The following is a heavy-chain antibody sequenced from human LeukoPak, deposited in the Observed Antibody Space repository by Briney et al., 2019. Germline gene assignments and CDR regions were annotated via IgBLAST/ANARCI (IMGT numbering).Heavy chain of an antibody. D-gene: IGHD6-13*01. J-gene: IGHJ4*02. Sequence: GGSLRLSCAASGFTFSSYAMSWVRQAPGKGLEWVSAISGSGGSTYYADSVKGRFTISRDNSQNTLYLQINSLRAEDTAVYDCAKDLEYSSSWWGQGTLVTVSS. V-gene: IGHV3-23*01. CDR1: GFTFSSYA. CDR2: ISGSGGST. CDR3: AKDLEYSSSW.